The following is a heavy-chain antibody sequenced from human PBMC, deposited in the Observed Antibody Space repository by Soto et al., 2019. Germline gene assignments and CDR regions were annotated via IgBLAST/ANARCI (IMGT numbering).Heavy chain of an antibody. D-gene: IGHD5-18*01. CDR3: ARWRRIQLWLRGWFDP. Sequence: SETLSLTCAVYGGSFSGYYWSWIRQPPGKGLEWIGEINHSGSTNYNPSLKSRVTISVDTSKNQFSLKLSSVTAADTAVCYCARWRRIQLWLRGWFDPWGQGTLVTVSS. J-gene: IGHJ5*02. V-gene: IGHV4-34*01. CDR2: INHSGST. CDR1: GGSFSGYY.